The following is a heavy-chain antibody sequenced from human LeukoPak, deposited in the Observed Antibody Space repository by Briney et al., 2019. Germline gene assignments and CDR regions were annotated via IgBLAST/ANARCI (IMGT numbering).Heavy chain of an antibody. CDR2: IHYTGTT. Sequence: SETLSLTCTVSGGSIRNYYWSWIRQPPGKGLEWIGYIHYTGTTNYNPSLKSRVTLSLDTSKNQFSLKVNSVTAADAAVYYCAAQHQLVNTFDFWGQGTMITVPS. J-gene: IGHJ3*01. CDR3: AAQHQLVNTFDF. CDR1: GGSIRNYY. D-gene: IGHD6-6*01. V-gene: IGHV4-59*01.